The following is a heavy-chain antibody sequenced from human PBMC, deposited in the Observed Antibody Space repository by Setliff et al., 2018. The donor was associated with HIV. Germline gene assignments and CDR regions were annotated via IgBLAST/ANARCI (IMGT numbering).Heavy chain of an antibody. D-gene: IGHD4-4*01. Sequence: SETLSLTCSVSGASIITDHYWNWIRQSPGMGLEWIAEIHHTGYINYNPSLRSRVSVSRDMSSNQFSLRLSSVTAADAAVYYCAAFFVTPMTTQDFWGQGTLVTVSS. CDR1: GASIITDHY. J-gene: IGHJ4*02. V-gene: IGHV4-34*01. CDR3: AAFFVTPMTTQDF. CDR2: IHHTGYI.